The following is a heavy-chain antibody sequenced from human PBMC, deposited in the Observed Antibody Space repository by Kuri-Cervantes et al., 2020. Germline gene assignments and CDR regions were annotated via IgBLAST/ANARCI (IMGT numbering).Heavy chain of an antibody. CDR3: ARARGTIFGVAAAGFDP. CDR2: ISSGGSTI. V-gene: IGHV3-48*01. D-gene: IGHD3-3*01. Sequence: GGSLRLSCAASGFTFSTYSLNWVRQAPGKGLEWMSFISSGGSTIHYADSVRGRFTISRDNSKNTLYLQMNSLRAEDTAVYYCARARGTIFGVAAAGFDPWGQGTLVTVSS. CDR1: GFTFSTYS. J-gene: IGHJ5*02.